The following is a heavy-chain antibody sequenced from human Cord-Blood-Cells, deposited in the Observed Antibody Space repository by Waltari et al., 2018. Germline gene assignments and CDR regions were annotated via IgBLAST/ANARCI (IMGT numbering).Heavy chain of an antibody. Sequence: QVQLQESGPGLVKPSATLSLTCAVSGYPISSGYSWGWIRQPSGKGLEWIGSIYHSGSTYYNPSLKSRVTISVDTSKNQFSLKLSSVTAADTAVYYCARVLAAAGILQNWFDPWGQGTLVTVSS. CDR2: IYHSGST. CDR1: GYPISSGYS. D-gene: IGHD6-13*01. J-gene: IGHJ5*02. V-gene: IGHV4-38-2*01. CDR3: ARVLAAAGILQNWFDP.